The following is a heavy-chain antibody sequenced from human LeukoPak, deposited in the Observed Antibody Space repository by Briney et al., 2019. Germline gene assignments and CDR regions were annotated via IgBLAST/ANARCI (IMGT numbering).Heavy chain of an antibody. J-gene: IGHJ4*02. CDR3: ASAIVVVNGPGDCFDY. D-gene: IGHD3-22*01. V-gene: IGHV3-7*01. CDR2: IKQDGSEK. CDR1: GFTFSSYW. Sequence: PGRSLRLSCAASGFTFSSYWMSWVRQAPGKGLEWVANIKQDGSEKYYVDSVKGRFTISRDNAKNSLYLQMNSLRAEDTAVYYCASAIVVVNGPGDCFDYWGQGTLVTVSS.